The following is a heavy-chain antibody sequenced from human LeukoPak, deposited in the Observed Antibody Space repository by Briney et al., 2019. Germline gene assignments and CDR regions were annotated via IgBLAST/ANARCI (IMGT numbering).Heavy chain of an antibody. CDR3: ARMGAPMTTMTKSNWFDP. J-gene: IGHJ5*02. D-gene: IGHD4-17*01. Sequence: GGSLRLSCAASGFTFSSYAMSWVRQAPGKGLEWVSGISGSGGSTYYADSVKGRFTISRDNSKNTLYLQMNSLRAEDTAVYYCARMGAPMTTMTKSNWFDPWGQGTLVTVSS. CDR2: ISGSGGST. CDR1: GFTFSSYA. V-gene: IGHV3-23*01.